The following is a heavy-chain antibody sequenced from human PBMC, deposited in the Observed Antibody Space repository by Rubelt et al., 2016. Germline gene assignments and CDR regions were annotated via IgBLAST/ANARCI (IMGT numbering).Heavy chain of an antibody. CDR1: GFSLSCSGVG. D-gene: IGHD1-20*01. V-gene: IGHV2-5*01. Sequence: QITLKESGPTLVKPTQTLTLTCTFSGFSLSCSGVGVSWIRQPPGEALEWLGVIYWNDDRRDNTSLKSRLTNTKDTSKHQMDLIMSNKAPVYKATCDVGHSNNWNPFDGWGQGTLVTVPS. CDR3: GHSNNWNPFDG. J-gene: IGHJ4*02. CDR2: IYWNDDR.